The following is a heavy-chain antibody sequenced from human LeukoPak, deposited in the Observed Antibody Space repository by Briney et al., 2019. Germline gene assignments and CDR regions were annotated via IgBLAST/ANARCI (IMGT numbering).Heavy chain of an antibody. D-gene: IGHD2-2*01. J-gene: IGHJ4*02. CDR2: IYYSGST. CDR3: ATGIVVVPAASATFDY. Sequence: SETLSLTCTVSGGSISSYYWSWIRQPPGKGLEWIGYIYYSGSTNYNPSLKSRVTISVDTSKNQFSLKLSSVTAADTAVYYCATGIVVVPAASATFDYWGQGTLVTVSS. CDR1: GGSISSYY. V-gene: IGHV4-59*12.